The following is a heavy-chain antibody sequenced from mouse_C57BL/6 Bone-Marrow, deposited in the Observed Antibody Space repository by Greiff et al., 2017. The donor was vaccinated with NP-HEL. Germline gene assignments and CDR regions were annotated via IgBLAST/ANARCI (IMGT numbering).Heavy chain of an antibody. V-gene: IGHV1-54*01. D-gene: IGHD1-1*01. CDR1: GYAFTNYL. CDR2: INPGSGGT. J-gene: IGHJ2*01. Sequence: QVQLQQSGAELVRPGTSVKVSCKASGYAFTNYLIEWVKQRPGQGLEWIGVINPGSGGTNYNEKCKGKATLTADKSYSTAYMQLSSLTSEDSAVSFCARLNNGSDPQDYWGQGTTLTVSS. CDR3: ARLNNGSDPQDY.